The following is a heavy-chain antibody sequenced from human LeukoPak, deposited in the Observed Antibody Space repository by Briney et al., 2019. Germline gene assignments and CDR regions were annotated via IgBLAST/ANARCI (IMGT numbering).Heavy chain of an antibody. J-gene: IGHJ3*02. CDR2: ISSNGGST. V-gene: IGHV3-64*01. CDR3: ARGATTADAFDI. CDR1: GFTFSSYA. D-gene: IGHD1-26*01. Sequence: PGGSLRLSCAASGFTFSSYAMHWVRQAPGKGLEYVSAISSNGGSTYYANSVKGRFTISRDNSKNTLYLQMGSLRAEDMAVYYCARGATTADAFDIWGQGTMVTVSS.